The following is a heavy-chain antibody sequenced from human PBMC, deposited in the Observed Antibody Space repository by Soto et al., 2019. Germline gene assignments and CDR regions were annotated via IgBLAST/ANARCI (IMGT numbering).Heavy chain of an antibody. J-gene: IGHJ4*02. CDR1: GAAITSGSYY. CDR3: AKLALEQLASPQTDY. CDR2: IYYSGST. V-gene: IGHV4-31*03. Sequence: TPSLTCTDSGAAITSGSYYRSWISKHLGTALEWIGSIYYSGSTDYNPSLKSRVTISVDTSKNQFSLKLSSVTAADTAVYYCAKLALEQLASPQTDYWRLGARATVPS. D-gene: IGHD6-6*01.